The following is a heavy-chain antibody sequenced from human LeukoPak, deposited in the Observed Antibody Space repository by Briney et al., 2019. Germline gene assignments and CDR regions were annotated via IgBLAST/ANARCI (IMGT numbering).Heavy chain of an antibody. CDR1: GGTFSSYA. CDR2: IIPIFGTA. CDR3: ATNWGSTSWFDY. V-gene: IGHV1-69*05. J-gene: IGHJ4*02. D-gene: IGHD7-27*01. Sequence: SVKVSCKASGGTFSSYAISWVRQAPGQGLEWMGGIIPIFGTANYAQKFQGRVTMTRDTSTSTVYMELSSLRSEDTAVYYCATNWGSTSWFDYWGQGTLVTVSS.